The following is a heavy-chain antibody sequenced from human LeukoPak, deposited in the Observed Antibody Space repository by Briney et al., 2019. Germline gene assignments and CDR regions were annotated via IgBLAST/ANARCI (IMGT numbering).Heavy chain of an antibody. CDR3: AKEYGYSSSWYVDY. J-gene: IGHJ4*02. CDR1: GFTFSSYW. D-gene: IGHD6-13*01. Sequence: GGSLRLSCAASGFTFSSYWMSWVRQAPGKGLEWVSGINWNGGSTGYADSVKGRFTISRDNAKNSLYLQMNSLRAEDTAVYYCAKEYGYSSSWYVDYWGQGTLVTVSS. CDR2: INWNGGST. V-gene: IGHV3-20*04.